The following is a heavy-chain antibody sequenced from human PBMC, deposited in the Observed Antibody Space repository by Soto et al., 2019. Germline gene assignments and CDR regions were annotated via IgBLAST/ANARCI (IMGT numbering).Heavy chain of an antibody. CDR2: ISYDGSNK. V-gene: IGHV3-30-3*01. J-gene: IGHJ4*02. CDR3: ARDGNYYDSSGPCVDS. D-gene: IGHD3-22*01. Sequence: QVQLVESGGGVVQPGRSLRLSCAASGFTFSSYAMHWVRQAPGKGLEWVAVISYDGSNKYYADSVKGRFTISRDNSKNXLYLQMNSLRTEDTGGHYCARDGNYYDSSGPCVDSWGQGALGTVSS. CDR1: GFTFSSYA.